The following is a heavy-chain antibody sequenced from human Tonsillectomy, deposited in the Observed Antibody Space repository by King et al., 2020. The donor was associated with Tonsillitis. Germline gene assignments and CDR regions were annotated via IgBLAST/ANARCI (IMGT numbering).Heavy chain of an antibody. D-gene: IGHD3-22*01. Sequence: QLQESGPGLVKPSETLSLTCTVSGGSITRSNYYWSWIRQPPGKGLEWIGSVYYGGSAYFNPSLKSRATISVDTSKSQFSLKLTSVTAADTAVYYCASLPLYYDSSGYYSDYWGQGTLVTVSP. CDR1: GGSITRSNYY. J-gene: IGHJ4*02. CDR3: ASLPLYYDSSGYYSDY. V-gene: IGHV4-39*07. CDR2: VYYGGSA.